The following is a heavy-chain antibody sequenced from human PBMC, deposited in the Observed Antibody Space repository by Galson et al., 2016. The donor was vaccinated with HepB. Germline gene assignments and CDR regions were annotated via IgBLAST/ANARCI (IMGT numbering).Heavy chain of an antibody. V-gene: IGHV5-10-1*01. D-gene: IGHD4-17*01. CDR2: IDPSDSYT. Sequence: QSGAAVKKPGESLRISCKGSGYSFTSYWISWVRQTPAKGLEWMGRIDPSDSYTNYSPSFQGHVTISTDKSISTAYLQWSSLKASDTAMYYCARRDHRYGGYGYWGQGTLVTVSS. CDR1: GYSFTSYW. CDR3: ARRDHRYGGYGY. J-gene: IGHJ4*02.